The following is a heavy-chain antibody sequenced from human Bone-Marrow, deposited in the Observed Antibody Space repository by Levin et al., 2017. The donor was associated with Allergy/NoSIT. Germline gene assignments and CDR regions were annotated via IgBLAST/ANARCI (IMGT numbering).Heavy chain of an antibody. CDR1: GYTFTTSW. CDR2: IYPGDSDT. D-gene: IGHD2-2*01. CDR3: ARTTSCSSTGCYGAGVGGIVPSSYYGMDV. J-gene: IGHJ6*02. Sequence: GESLKISCKGSGYTFTTSWIAWVRQMPGKGLEWMGIIYPGDSDTRYSPSFQGHVTISVDKSISTAYLQWSSLTASDTAMYFCARTTSCSSTGCYGAGVGGIVPSSYYGMDVWGQGTTVTVSS. V-gene: IGHV5-51*01.